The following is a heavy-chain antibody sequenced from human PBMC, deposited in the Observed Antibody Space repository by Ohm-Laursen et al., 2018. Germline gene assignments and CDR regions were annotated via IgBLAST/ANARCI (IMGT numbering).Heavy chain of an antibody. V-gene: IGHV4-34*01. CDR3: ARHPQGFTFGPMLLD. J-gene: IGHJ4*02. CDR1: GGSFSGHY. Sequence: SDTLSLTCAVYGGSFSGHYWSWVRQPPGKGLEWIGEITHRGSPKYSLSLKSRVTISVDTSKNQFSLKLTSVTAADTAVHYCARHPQGFTFGPMLLDWGQGSLVTVSS. CDR2: ITHRGSP. D-gene: IGHD3-16*01.